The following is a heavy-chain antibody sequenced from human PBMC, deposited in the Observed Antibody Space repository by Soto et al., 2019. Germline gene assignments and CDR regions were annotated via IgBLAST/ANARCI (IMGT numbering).Heavy chain of an antibody. D-gene: IGHD3-9*01. V-gene: IGHV3-11*01. CDR3: ARLRGDGYYNF. CDR2: ISLSGTTI. CDR1: GFTLSDYY. J-gene: IGHJ4*02. Sequence: QVQLVEPGGGLVKPGGSLRLSCAASGFTLSDYYMTWIRQAPGKGLEWVSDISLSGTTIHYADSVRGRFTISRDNAKNSLWLQMNTLRAKDAPVYYCARLRGDGYYNFWGEGTLVTVSS.